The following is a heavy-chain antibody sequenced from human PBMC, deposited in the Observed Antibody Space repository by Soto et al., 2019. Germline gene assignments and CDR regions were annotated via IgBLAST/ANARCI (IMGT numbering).Heavy chain of an antibody. D-gene: IGHD5-12*01. V-gene: IGHV3-11*01. CDR1: GFTFSDYY. CDR3: ARTDIVATSTLFDY. J-gene: IGHJ4*02. Sequence: GGSLRLSCAASGFTFSDYYMSWIRQAPGKGLEWVSYISSSGSTIYYADSVKGRFTISRDNAKNSLYLQMNSLRAEDTAVYYCARTDIVATSTLFDYWGQGTLVTVSS. CDR2: ISSSGSTI.